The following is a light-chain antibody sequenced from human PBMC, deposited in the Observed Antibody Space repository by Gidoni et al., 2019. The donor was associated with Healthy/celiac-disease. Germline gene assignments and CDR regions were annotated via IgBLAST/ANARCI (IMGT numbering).Light chain of an antibody. Sequence: IHIAPSPSTLSASVGDRVTIICRASHSISSWLAWYHQKPGKVPKLLIYKASSLESGVPSRFSGSGSGTEFTLTISSLQADDFATYYCQQYNSYPWKFGQGTKVEIK. J-gene: IGKJ1*01. CDR2: KAS. V-gene: IGKV1-5*03. CDR1: HSISSW. CDR3: QQYNSYPWK.